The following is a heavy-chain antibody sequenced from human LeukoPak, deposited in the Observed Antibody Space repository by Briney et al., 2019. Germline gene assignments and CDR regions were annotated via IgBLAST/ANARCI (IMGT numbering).Heavy chain of an antibody. D-gene: IGHD3-10*01. J-gene: IGHJ5*02. CDR3: ARAGSGKVLDWFDP. CDR2: IYYSGST. CDR1: GGSISSSSYY. V-gene: IGHV4-39*07. Sequence: TSETLSLTCTVSGGSISSSSYYWGWIRQPPGKGLEWIGSIYYSGSTYYNPSLKSRVTISVDTSKNQFSLKLSSVTAADTAVYYCARAGSGKVLDWFDPWGQGTLVTVSS.